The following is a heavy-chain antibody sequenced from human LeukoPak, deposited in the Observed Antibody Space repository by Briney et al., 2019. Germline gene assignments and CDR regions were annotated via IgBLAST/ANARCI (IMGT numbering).Heavy chain of an antibody. V-gene: IGHV4-59*01. CDR1: GGSISNSY. J-gene: IGHJ6*02. Sequence: SETLSHTCTVSGGSISNSYWSWIRQPPGKALEWIGYIYYTGTTKYNPSLKSRATISLDTSKNQFSLKLTSVTAADTALFFCARGYDIDVWGQGTTVTVSS. CDR2: IYYTGTT. CDR3: ARGYDIDV.